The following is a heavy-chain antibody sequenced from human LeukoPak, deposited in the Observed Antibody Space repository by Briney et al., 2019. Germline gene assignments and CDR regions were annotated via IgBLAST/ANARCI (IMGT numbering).Heavy chain of an antibody. CDR3: ARDSSVAAAIFDP. J-gene: IGHJ5*02. Sequence: ASVKVSCKASGYTFTGYYMHWVRQAPGQGLEWMGWINPNSGDTNYAQKFQGRVTMTRDTSISTAYMELSRLRSDDTAVYYCARDSSVAAAIFDPWGQGTLVTVSS. CDR2: INPNSGDT. V-gene: IGHV1-2*02. D-gene: IGHD2-15*01. CDR1: GYTFTGYY.